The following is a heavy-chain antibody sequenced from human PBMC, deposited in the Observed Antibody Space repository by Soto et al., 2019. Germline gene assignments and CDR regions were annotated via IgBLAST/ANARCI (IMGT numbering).Heavy chain of an antibody. J-gene: IGHJ3*01. V-gene: IGHV1-2*04. Sequence: QVQLVQSGAEVKKPGTSVKVSCKTSGYTFTAFYIHWVRQAPGHGLEWLGWINPNAGDSKYPQRFQYSVTLTRETSTNTAYLALTGLTSADAAVYFCARSAFGVTQGIGRAFDVWGPGTIVDVS. CDR1: GYTFTAFY. CDR3: ARSAFGVTQGIGRAFDV. CDR2: INPNAGDS. D-gene: IGHD3-3*01.